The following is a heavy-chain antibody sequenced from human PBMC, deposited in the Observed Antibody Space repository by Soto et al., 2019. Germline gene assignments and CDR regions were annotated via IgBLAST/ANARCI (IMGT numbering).Heavy chain of an antibody. CDR3: AGAVAGTGFDY. V-gene: IGHV4-59*01. CDR1: GGSISSYY. CDR2: IYYSGST. D-gene: IGHD6-19*01. Sequence: GTLSLTCTVSGGSISSYYWSWIRQPPGKGLEWIGYIYYSGSTNYSPSLKSRVTISVDTSKNQFSLKLSSVTAADTAVYYCAGAVAGTGFDYWGQGTLVTSPQ. J-gene: IGHJ4*02.